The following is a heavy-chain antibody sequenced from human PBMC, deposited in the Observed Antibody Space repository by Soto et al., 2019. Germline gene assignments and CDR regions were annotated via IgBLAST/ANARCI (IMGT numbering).Heavy chain of an antibody. Sequence: QLQLQESGPGLVKPSETLSLTCTVSGGSIISTDYYWGWIRQPPGKGLEWIGSIYFSGSTYYNPSRKSRVPISVDTSKNQFSLELSSVTAADTAVYYCARVDWSHRSYYYFMDVWGKGTTVTVSS. CDR1: GGSIISTDYY. V-gene: IGHV4-39*01. CDR2: IYFSGST. CDR3: ARVDWSHRSYYYFMDV. D-gene: IGHD1-1*01. J-gene: IGHJ6*03.